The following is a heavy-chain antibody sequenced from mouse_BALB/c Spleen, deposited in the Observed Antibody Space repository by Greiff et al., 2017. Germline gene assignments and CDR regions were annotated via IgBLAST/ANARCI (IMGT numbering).Heavy chain of an antibody. J-gene: IGHJ2*01. V-gene: IGHV1-12*01. Sequence: LQQPGAELVKPGASVKMSCKASGYTFTSYNMHWVKQTPGQGLEWIGAIYPGNGDTSYNQKFKGKATLTADKSSSTAYMQLSSLTSEDSAVYYCARGGYYYGSSPFDYGGQGTTLTVSS. CDR2: IYPGNGDT. D-gene: IGHD1-1*01. CDR3: ARGGYYYGSSPFDY. CDR1: GYTFTSYN.